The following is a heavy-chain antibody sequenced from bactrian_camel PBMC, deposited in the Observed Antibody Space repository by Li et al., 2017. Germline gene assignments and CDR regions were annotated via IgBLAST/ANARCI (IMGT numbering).Heavy chain of an antibody. D-gene: IGHD7*01. CDR1: GYTYSSYC. V-gene: IGHV3S1*01. J-gene: IGHJ4*01. Sequence: VQLVESGGGLVQPGGSLRLSCAASGYTYSSYCMGWFRQAPGKEREGVAGIDTDGSTIYADSAKGRFAVSRDIAKNTLYLQLNSLRSDDTAMYYCAKDKEISGWNWDYWGQGTQVTVS. CDR2: IDTDGST. CDR3: AKDKEISGWNWDY.